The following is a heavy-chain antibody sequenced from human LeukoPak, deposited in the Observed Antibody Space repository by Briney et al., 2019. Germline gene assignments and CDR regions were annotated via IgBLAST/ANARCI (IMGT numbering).Heavy chain of an antibody. D-gene: IGHD3-16*01. Sequence: GGSLRLSCVASGFTFSKYDMYWVRQAPGKGLEWVAYIRGGGGEKYHADSVKGRFTISRDNSKNMLSLQMNSLRIEDTAVYYCLGYNWFDPWGEGPLVTVSS. CDR3: LGYNWFDP. CDR1: GFTFSKYD. CDR2: IRGGGGEK. J-gene: IGHJ5*02. V-gene: IGHV3-30*02.